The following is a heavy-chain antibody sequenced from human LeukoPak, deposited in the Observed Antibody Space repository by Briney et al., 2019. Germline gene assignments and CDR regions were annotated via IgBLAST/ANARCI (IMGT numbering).Heavy chain of an antibody. J-gene: IGHJ6*02. Sequence: PSETLSLTCCVSGGSVRSDISHWSWIRQPPGKGLEWIGYVHYSGSANYNPSLESRVTMSLDRSKNQFSLELTSVTAADAAVYYCARNRGWYATDVWGQGAAVTVSS. CDR3: ARNRGWYATDV. D-gene: IGHD6-19*01. CDR1: GGSVRSDISH. CDR2: VHYSGSA. V-gene: IGHV4-61*01.